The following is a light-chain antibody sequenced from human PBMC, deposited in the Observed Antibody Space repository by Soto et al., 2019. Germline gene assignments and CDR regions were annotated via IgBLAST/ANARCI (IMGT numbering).Light chain of an antibody. CDR1: QSVSSSY. V-gene: IGKV3-20*01. CDR2: GAS. J-gene: IGKJ5*01. Sequence: EIVLTQSPGTLSLSPGERAALSCRASQSVSSSYLAWYQQKIGQAPRLLIYGASSRATGIPDRFSGSGSGTDFTLTISRLEPEDCAVYFCQQFGSSPITFGKVTRLEIK. CDR3: QQFGSSPIT.